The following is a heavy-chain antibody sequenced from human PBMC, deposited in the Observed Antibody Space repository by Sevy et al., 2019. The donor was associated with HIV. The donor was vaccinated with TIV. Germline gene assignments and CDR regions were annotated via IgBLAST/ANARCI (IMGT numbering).Heavy chain of an antibody. V-gene: IGHV3-33*01. D-gene: IGHD6-13*01. Sequence: GGSLRLSCAASGFTFSSYGMHWVRQAPGKGLEWVAVIWYDGSNKYYADSVKGRFTISRDNSKNTLYLQMNSLRAEDTAAYYCARYARGPAAPYYYGMDVWGQGTTVTVS. J-gene: IGHJ6*02. CDR1: GFTFSSYG. CDR3: ARYARGPAAPYYYGMDV. CDR2: IWYDGSNK.